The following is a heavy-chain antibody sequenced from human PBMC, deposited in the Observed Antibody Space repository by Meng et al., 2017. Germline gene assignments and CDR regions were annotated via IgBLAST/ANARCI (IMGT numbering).Heavy chain of an antibody. J-gene: IGHJ5*02. CDR2: MNPNSGNT. CDR1: GYTFTSYD. Sequence: QGQVVQSGAEVKKPGGSVKVSCKASGYTFTSYDINWVRQATGPGLEWMGWMNPNSGNTGYAQKFQGRVTITRNTSISTAYMELSSLRSEDTAVYYCARGLAVAGTVFWFDPWGQGTLVTVSS. D-gene: IGHD6-19*01. CDR3: ARGLAVAGTVFWFDP. V-gene: IGHV1-8*03.